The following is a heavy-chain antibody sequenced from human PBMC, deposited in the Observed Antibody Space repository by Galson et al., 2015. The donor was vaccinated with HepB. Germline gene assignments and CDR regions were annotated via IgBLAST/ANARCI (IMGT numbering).Heavy chain of an antibody. CDR2: FDPEDGET. Sequence: SVKVSCKVSGYTLTELPMHWVRQAPGKGLEWMGGFDPEDGETIYAQKFQGRVTMTEDTSTDTAYMELSSLRSEDTAVYYCATGDAYDFWSGDFDYWGQGTLVTVSS. CDR3: ATGDAYDFWSGDFDY. CDR1: GYTLTELP. D-gene: IGHD3-3*01. J-gene: IGHJ4*02. V-gene: IGHV1-24*01.